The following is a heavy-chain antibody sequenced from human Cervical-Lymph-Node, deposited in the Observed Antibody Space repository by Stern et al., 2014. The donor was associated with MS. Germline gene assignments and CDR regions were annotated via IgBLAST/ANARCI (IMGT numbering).Heavy chain of an antibody. D-gene: IGHD2-2*01. J-gene: IGHJ4*02. Sequence: VQLVQSGGGLIQPGGSLRLSCAASGLTVSGGYMNWVRQAPGKGLEWVSVIVSGGDTYYADSVKGRFTFSRDTSKNTLYLQMDSLRVEDTAVYYCATDQGDYWGQGTLVSVSS. CDR1: GLTVSGGY. CDR2: IVSGGDT. CDR3: ATDQGDY. V-gene: IGHV3-53*01.